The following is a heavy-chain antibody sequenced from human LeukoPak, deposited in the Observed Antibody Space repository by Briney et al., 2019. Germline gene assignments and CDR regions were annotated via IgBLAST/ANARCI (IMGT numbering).Heavy chain of an antibody. CDR1: GGSINSYY. D-gene: IGHD3-10*01. CDR3: ARSYFGSGTFNGFDY. CDR2: VYYSGST. V-gene: IGHV4-59*12. J-gene: IGHJ4*02. Sequence: SETLSLTCTVSGGSINSYYWNWIRQSPGKGLEWVGYVYYSGSTNYNPSLKSRVTISIDTSRNQFSLNLNSVSAADTAVYYCARSYFGSGTFNGFDYWGQGTLVTVSS.